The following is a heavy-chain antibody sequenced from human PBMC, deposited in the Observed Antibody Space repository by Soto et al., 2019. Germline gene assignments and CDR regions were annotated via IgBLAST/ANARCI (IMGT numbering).Heavy chain of an antibody. CDR1: GFTFSDYN. CDR2: IRTTGSTI. CDR3: ARDPIRGDGYTFDY. D-gene: IGHD5-12*01. V-gene: IGHV3-11*04. J-gene: IGHJ4*02. Sequence: GVALRLSCAGSGFTFSDYNMNWVRQAAGRGLEWLSYIRTTGSTIYYADSVKGRFTISRDNAMSSLYLQMNSLRDEDTAVYYCARDPIRGDGYTFDYWGQGALVTVSS.